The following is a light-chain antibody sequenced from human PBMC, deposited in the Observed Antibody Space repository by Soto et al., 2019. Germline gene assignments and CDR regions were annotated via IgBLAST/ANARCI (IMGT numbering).Light chain of an antibody. CDR2: GAS. CDR1: QSVSNN. CDR3: QRQSNWPRT. Sequence: EIVLTQSPGTLSLSPGERATLSCRASQSVSNNLAWYQQKPGQAPRLLIHGASTRATGIPARFSGSGSGTEFTLTISGLQSEDFAIYYCQRQSNWPRTFGQGTKVDIK. J-gene: IGKJ1*01. V-gene: IGKV3-15*01.